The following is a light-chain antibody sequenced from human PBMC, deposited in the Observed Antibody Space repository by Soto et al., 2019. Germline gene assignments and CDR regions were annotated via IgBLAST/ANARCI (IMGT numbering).Light chain of an antibody. Sequence: VMTQSPATLSVTPGERATLSCRASESVSSNLAWYQQRPGQAPRLLIYGASTWATDTPVRFRGSGSGTEFTLTISSLQPDDFATYYCQHYNSYSEAFGQGTKVDIK. CDR1: ESVSSN. J-gene: IGKJ1*01. CDR2: GAS. V-gene: IGKV3-15*01. CDR3: QHYNSYSEA.